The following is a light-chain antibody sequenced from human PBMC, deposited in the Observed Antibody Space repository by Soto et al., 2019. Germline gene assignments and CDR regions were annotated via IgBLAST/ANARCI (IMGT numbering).Light chain of an antibody. V-gene: IGKV3-15*01. CDR2: GAS. Sequence: VMTQSPDTLSVSPGDRATLSCRASRIIGHNYLAWYQQKRGQPPRLLIYGASTRATGIPARFSGSGSGTEFTLTISSLQSEDFAVYHCQQYNNWPRTFGQRTKVDI. CDR1: RIIGHN. J-gene: IGKJ1*01. CDR3: QQYNNWPRT.